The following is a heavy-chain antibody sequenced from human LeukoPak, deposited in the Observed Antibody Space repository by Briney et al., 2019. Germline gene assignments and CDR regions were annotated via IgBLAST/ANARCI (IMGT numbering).Heavy chain of an antibody. CDR3: ARGWNWNRPYYFDY. Sequence: PSETLSLTCAVSGFSISSGYYWDWIRQPPGKGLEGIGSIYHSGSTYYNPSLKSRVTISVDTSKNQFSLKLSSVTAADTAVYYCARGWNWNRPYYFDYWGQGTLVTVSS. J-gene: IGHJ4*02. V-gene: IGHV4-38-2*01. D-gene: IGHD1-1*01. CDR1: GFSISSGYY. CDR2: IYHSGST.